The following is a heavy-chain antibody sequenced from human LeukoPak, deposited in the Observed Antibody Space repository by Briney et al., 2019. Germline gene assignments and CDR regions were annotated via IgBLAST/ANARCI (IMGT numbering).Heavy chain of an antibody. CDR2: IYTSGST. D-gene: IGHD6-13*01. CDR1: GGSISSYY. J-gene: IGHJ5*02. V-gene: IGHV4-4*09. CDR3: ARWGIAAPRGYWFDP. Sequence: SETLSLTRTVSGGSISSYYWSWIRQPPGKGLEWIGYIYTSGSTNYNPSLKSRVTISVDTSKNQFSLKLSSVTAADTAVYYCARWGIAAPRGYWFDPWGQGTLVTVSS.